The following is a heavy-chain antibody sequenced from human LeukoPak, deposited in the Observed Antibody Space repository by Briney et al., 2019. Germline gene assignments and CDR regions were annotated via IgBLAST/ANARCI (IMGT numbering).Heavy chain of an antibody. CDR3: AKGNWRYFDY. D-gene: IGHD1-1*01. CDR1: GFTFSTYV. J-gene: IGHJ4*02. Sequence: GGSLTLSCAASGFTFSTYVMSGVRQAPGKGLEWVSAISGSGGSTYYADSVKGRFTISRDNSKNTLYLQMNSLGADDTAVYYCAKGNWRYFDYWGQGTLVTVSS. V-gene: IGHV3-23*01. CDR2: ISGSGGST.